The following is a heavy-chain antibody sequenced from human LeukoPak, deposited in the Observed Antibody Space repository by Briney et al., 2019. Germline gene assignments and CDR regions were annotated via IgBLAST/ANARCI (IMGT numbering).Heavy chain of an antibody. CDR3: ARGYGLLWFGSRPRWFDP. V-gene: IGHV4-59*01. D-gene: IGHD3-10*01. CDR2: IYYSGST. Sequence: PSETLSLTCTVSGGSISSYYWSWIRQPPGKGLEWIGYIYYSGSTNYNPSLKSRVTISVDTSKNQFSLKLSSVTAADTAVYYCARGYGLLWFGSRPRWFDPWGQGTLVTVSS. J-gene: IGHJ5*02. CDR1: GGSISSYY.